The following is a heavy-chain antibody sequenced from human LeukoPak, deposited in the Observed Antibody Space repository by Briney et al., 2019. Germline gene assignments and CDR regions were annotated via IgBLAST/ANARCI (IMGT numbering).Heavy chain of an antibody. Sequence: GGSLRLSCAASGFTLGSYWMAWVRQAPGKELEWVATPKDDGSQKYYVDSVKGRFTISRDNAKNSLYLQMNSLEAEDTAVYYCARDRVGATWYWGQGTLVTVSS. CDR2: PKDDGSQK. D-gene: IGHD1-26*01. CDR1: GFTLGSYW. J-gene: IGHJ4*02. V-gene: IGHV3-7*01. CDR3: ARDRVGATWY.